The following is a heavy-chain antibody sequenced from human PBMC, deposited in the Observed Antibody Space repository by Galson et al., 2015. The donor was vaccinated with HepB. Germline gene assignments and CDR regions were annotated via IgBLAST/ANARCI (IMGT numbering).Heavy chain of an antibody. CDR2: IYPGDSDT. Sequence: QSGAEVKKPGESLKISCKGSGYSFTSYWIGWVRQMPGKGLEWMGIIYPGDSDTRYSPSFQGLFTISADKSISTAYLQWSSLKASDSAMYYCARHEGMVRGVIIDAFDIWGQGTMVTVSS. D-gene: IGHD3-10*01. CDR1: GYSFTSYW. V-gene: IGHV5-51*01. CDR3: ARHEGMVRGVIIDAFDI. J-gene: IGHJ3*02.